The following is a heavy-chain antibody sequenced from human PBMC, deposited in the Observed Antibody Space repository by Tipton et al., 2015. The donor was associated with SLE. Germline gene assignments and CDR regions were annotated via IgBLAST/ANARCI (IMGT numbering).Heavy chain of an antibody. CDR1: GYSFTSHW. V-gene: IGHV5-51*01. CDR3: ARRDYYGSGSYFYFDY. D-gene: IGHD3-10*01. Sequence: QLVQSGAEVKKPGESLKISCKGSGYSFTSHWIGWVRQMPGKGLEWMGIIYPGDSDTRYSPSFQGQVTISADKSISTAYLQWSSLKASDTAMYYCARRDYYGSGSYFYFDYWGQGTLVTVSS. CDR2: IYPGDSDT. J-gene: IGHJ4*02.